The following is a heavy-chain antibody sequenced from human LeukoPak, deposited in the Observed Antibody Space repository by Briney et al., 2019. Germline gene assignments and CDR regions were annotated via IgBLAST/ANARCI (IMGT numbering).Heavy chain of an antibody. CDR2: IYHSGST. D-gene: IGHD2-15*01. CDR1: GGSISSGGYS. J-gene: IGHJ4*02. V-gene: IGHV4-30-2*01. CDR3: ARGLGVAATFDY. Sequence: PSQTLSLTCAVSGGSISSGGYSWSWIRQPPGKGLEWIEYIYHSGSTYYNPSLKSRVTISVDRSKSQFSLKLSSVTAADTAVYYCARGLGVAATFDYWGQGTLVTVSS.